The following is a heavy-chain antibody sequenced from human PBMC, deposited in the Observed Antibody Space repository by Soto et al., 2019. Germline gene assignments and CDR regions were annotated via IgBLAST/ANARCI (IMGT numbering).Heavy chain of an antibody. CDR2: IYPGDSDT. CDR3: ARHSTSAPKDY. V-gene: IGHV5-51*01. D-gene: IGHD3-10*01. Sequence: PGAALKISSKGSGYCFTTYWIAGVRQMPGKGLEWVGIIYPGDSDTRYSPSFEGHVTISVDKSISTAFLQWNSLKASDNAIDYCARHSTSAPKDYWGQGTLVTVSS. J-gene: IGHJ4*01. CDR1: GYCFTTYW.